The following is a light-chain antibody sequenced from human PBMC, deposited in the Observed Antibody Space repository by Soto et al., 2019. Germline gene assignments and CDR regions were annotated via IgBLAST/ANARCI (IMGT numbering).Light chain of an antibody. CDR1: QSVSGN. CDR3: QQYNGWLWT. V-gene: IGKV3D-15*01. Sequence: EIVMTQSPATLSASPGERVTLSCRVSQSVSGNLAWYQQKPGQAPRLLIYGAVTRATGIPARFSGRGSGTEFTLTITSLQSEDFAVDFCQQYNGWLWTFGQGTKVEI. J-gene: IGKJ1*01. CDR2: GAV.